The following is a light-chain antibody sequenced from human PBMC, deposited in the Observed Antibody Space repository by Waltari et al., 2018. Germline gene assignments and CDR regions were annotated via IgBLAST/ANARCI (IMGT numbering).Light chain of an antibody. CDR1: HSITNY. CDR2: DAS. CDR3: QQRSNWPLLT. J-gene: IGKJ4*01. V-gene: IGKV3-11*01. Sequence: EIVLTQSPATLSLSPGERATLSCRASHSITNYLAWYQQKRGQAPRLLISDASNRATGIPARFSGSGSGTDFTITISGLEPEDFAVYYCQQRSNWPLLTFGGGTKVEIK.